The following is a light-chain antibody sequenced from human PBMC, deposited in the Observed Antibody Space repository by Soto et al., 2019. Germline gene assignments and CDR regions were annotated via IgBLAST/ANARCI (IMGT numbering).Light chain of an antibody. Sequence: DIQMTQSPSSLSASVGDRITITCQASQDISNRLNWYHQKPGKAPNLLIYDASNLAAGVPSGFSGSGSGTHFTFTITSLQPEDIGTHYCQNCFTVPYTFGQGTKVDIK. V-gene: IGKV1-33*01. CDR2: DAS. CDR1: QDISNR. CDR3: QNCFTVPYT. J-gene: IGKJ2*01.